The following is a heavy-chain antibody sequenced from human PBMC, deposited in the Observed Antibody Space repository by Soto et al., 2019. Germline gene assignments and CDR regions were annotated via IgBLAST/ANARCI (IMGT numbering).Heavy chain of an antibody. V-gene: IGHV3-30-3*01. CDR3: AREGPHYYDSRSDAFDI. CDR2: ISYDGSNK. Sequence: HPGGSLRLSCAASGFTFSSYAMHWVRQAPGKGLEWVAVISYDGSNKYYADSVKGRFTISRDNSKNTLYLQMNSLRAEDTAVYYCAREGPHYYDSRSDAFDIWGQGTMVTVSS. D-gene: IGHD3-22*01. CDR1: GFTFSSYA. J-gene: IGHJ3*02.